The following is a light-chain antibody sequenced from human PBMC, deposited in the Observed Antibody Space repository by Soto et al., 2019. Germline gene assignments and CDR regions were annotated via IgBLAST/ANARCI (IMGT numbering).Light chain of an antibody. CDR1: SSDVGTYNY. J-gene: IGLJ1*01. V-gene: IGLV2-14*01. Sequence: QSALNQPASVSGSPGQSITISCTGTSSDVGTYNYVSWYQHHPVKAPKLIIYEVSNRPSGVSNRFSGSKSGNTASLTISGLQAEDDADYYRSSYTSTYTFYVFGTGTKVTVL. CDR2: EVS. CDR3: SSYTSTYTFYV.